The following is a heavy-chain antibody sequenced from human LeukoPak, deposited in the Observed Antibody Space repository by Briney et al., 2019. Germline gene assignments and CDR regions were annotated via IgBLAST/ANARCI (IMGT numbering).Heavy chain of an antibody. D-gene: IGHD6-13*01. J-gene: IGHJ2*01. Sequence: SQTLSLTCAIPGDSVSSNNAAWNWIRQSPSRGLEWLGRTYYRSKWYNDYAVSVKSRITVNPDTSKNQFSLQLNSVTPEDTAVYYCARGVREQQLVWAVWYFDLWGRGTLVTVSS. V-gene: IGHV6-1*01. CDR3: ARGVREQQLVWAVWYFDL. CDR1: GDSVSSNNAA. CDR2: TYYRSKWYN.